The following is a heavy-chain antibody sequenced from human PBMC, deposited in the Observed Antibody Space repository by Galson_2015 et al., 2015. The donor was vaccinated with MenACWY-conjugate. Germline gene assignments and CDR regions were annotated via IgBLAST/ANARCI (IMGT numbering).Heavy chain of an antibody. CDR1: GFTFSNYW. J-gene: IGHJ4*02. CDR3: ARIGYSSSSTDY. V-gene: IGHV3-7*03. D-gene: IGHD6-13*01. CDR2: IAQDGSQK. Sequence: SLRLSCAASGFTFSNYWMSWVRQAPGKGLEWLANIAQDGSQKYYVDSVKGRFTISRDNAKNSVYLQMNSLRVEDTAVYYCARIGYSSSSTDYWGQGTLVTVSS.